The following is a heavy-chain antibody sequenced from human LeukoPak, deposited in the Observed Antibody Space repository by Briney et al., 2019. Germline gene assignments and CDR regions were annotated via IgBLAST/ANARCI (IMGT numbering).Heavy chain of an antibody. CDR3: ARDPGSANFDY. CDR2: IYYSGCT. D-gene: IGHD3-10*01. CDR1: GGSISSYY. V-gene: IGHV4-59*12. Sequence: SETLSLTCTVSGGSISSYYWSWIRQPPGKGLEWIGYIYYSGCTNYNPSLKSRVTILVDTSKNQFSLKLSSVTAADTAVYYCARDPGSANFDYWGQGTLVTVSS. J-gene: IGHJ4*02.